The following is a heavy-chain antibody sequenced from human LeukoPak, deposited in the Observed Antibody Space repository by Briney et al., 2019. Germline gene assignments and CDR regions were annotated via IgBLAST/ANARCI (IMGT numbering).Heavy chain of an antibody. CDR1: GGSISSYY. V-gene: IGHV4-59*08. D-gene: IGHD3-22*01. J-gene: IGHJ3*02. Sequence: SETLSLTCTVSGGSISSYYWSWIRQPPGKGLEWIGYIYYSGSTNYNPSLKSRVTISVDTSKNQFSLKLSSVTAADTAVYYCASRSYCYDSSGYLGGFRAFDIWGQGTMVTVSS. CDR2: IYYSGST. CDR3: ASRSYCYDSSGYLGGFRAFDI.